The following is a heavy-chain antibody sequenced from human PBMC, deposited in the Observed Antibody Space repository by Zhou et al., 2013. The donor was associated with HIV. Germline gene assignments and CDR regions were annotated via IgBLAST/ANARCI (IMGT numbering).Heavy chain of an antibody. D-gene: IGHD3-10*01. CDR3: ARDSAARGGLPQAFDV. Sequence: QVQLVQSGAEVKKPGSSVKVSCKASGDTLTGYGISWVRQAPGQGLEWLAWISTHNGDAEYAQKIQDRVVLTTDTGTTTLFMELRNLRADDTAVYYCARDSAARGGLPQAFDVWGQGTLVTVSS. J-gene: IGHJ3*01. CDR1: GDTLTGYG. V-gene: IGHV1-18*01. CDR2: ISTHNGDA.